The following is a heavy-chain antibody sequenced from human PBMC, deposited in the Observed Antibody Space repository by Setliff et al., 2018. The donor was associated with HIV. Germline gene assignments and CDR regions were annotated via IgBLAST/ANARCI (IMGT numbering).Heavy chain of an antibody. Sequence: ASVKVSCKASGYTFTSYAMHWVRQAPGQRLEWMGWINAGNGNTKYSQKFQGRVTITRDISASTAYMELSRLRSDDTAVYYCATKVYCTNGVCLDAFDLWGQGTMVT. CDR2: INAGNGNT. CDR3: ATKVYCTNGVCLDAFDL. J-gene: IGHJ3*01. CDR1: GYTFTSYA. D-gene: IGHD2-8*01. V-gene: IGHV1-3*01.